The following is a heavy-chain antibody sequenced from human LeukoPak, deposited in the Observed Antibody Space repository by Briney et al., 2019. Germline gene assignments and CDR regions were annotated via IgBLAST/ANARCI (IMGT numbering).Heavy chain of an antibody. Sequence: GGSLRLSCAASGFTVSSNYMSWVRQAPGKGLEWVSAISGSGGSTYYADSVKGRFTISRDNSKNTLYLQMNSLRAEDTAVYYCARERAEVGVPYFDYWGQGTLVTVSS. V-gene: IGHV3-23*01. J-gene: IGHJ4*02. CDR1: GFTVSSNY. CDR2: ISGSGGST. CDR3: ARERAEVGVPYFDY. D-gene: IGHD2-8*01.